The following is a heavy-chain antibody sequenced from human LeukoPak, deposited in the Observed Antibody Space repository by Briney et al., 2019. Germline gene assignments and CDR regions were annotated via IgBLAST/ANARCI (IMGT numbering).Heavy chain of an antibody. D-gene: IGHD6-13*01. Sequence: PSETLSLTCAVYGGSFSGYYWSWIRQPPGKGLEWIGEINHSGGTNYNPSLKSRVTISVDTSKNQFSLKLSSVTAADTAVYYCARGRSGYSSSWYVSVYFDCWGQGTLVTVSS. V-gene: IGHV4-34*01. CDR3: ARGRSGYSSSWYVSVYFDC. CDR2: INHSGGT. J-gene: IGHJ4*02. CDR1: GGSFSGYY.